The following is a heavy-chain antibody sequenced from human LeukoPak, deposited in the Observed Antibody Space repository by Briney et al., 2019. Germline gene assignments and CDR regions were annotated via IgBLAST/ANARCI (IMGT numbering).Heavy chain of an antibody. CDR3: ASNGCSSTSCYMGRDPFVDY. CDR1: GGTFISYA. J-gene: IGHJ4*02. Sequence: SVKVSCKASGGTFISYAISWVRQAPGQGLEWMGGIIPIFGTANYAQKFQGRVTITADESTSTAYMELSSLRSEDTAVYYCASNGCSSTSCYMGRDPFVDYWGQGTLVTVSS. D-gene: IGHD2-2*02. CDR2: IIPIFGTA. V-gene: IGHV1-69*13.